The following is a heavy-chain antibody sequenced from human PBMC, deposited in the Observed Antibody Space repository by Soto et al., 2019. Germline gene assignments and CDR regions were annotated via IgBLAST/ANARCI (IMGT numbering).Heavy chain of an antibody. CDR2: IYYSGST. J-gene: IGHJ6*02. Sequence: SETLSLTCTVSGGSISSGGYYWSWSRQHPGKGLGWVGYIYYSGSTYYNPSLKSRVTISVDTSKNQCSLKLSSVTAADTAVYYCARDGRLGYCSSTSCYSSHYGMDVWGQGTTVTVSS. CDR1: GGSISSGGYY. CDR3: ARDGRLGYCSSTSCYSSHYGMDV. D-gene: IGHD2-2*02. V-gene: IGHV4-31*02.